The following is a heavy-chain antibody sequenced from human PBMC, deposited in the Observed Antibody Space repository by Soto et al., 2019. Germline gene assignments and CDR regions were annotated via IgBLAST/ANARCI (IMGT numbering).Heavy chain of an antibody. D-gene: IGHD2-21*01. CDR1: GGSIRSYY. Sequence: PSETRSLTCTVSGGSIRSYYWSWIRQPPGTGLEWIGYIYYSGSTNYNPSLKSRVTISVDTSKNQFSLKLSSVTAADTAVYYCARDLANLWMGYYYYGTDFWGQGTTVTVSS. CDR2: IYYSGST. CDR3: ARDLANLWMGYYYYGTDF. V-gene: IGHV4-59*01. J-gene: IGHJ6*02.